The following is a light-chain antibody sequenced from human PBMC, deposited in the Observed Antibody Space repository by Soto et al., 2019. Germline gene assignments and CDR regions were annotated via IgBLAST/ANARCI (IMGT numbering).Light chain of an antibody. V-gene: IGKV3-20*01. CDR1: QSVSSSY. CDR3: QQYGSSGWT. CDR2: GAS. J-gene: IGKJ1*01. Sequence: EIELTQSPCTLSLSPGERATISCRASQSVSSSYLAWYQQKPGQAPRLLIYGASRRATGIPDRFSGSGSGTDFTLTISRLEPEDFAVYYCQQYGSSGWTFGQGTKVEIK.